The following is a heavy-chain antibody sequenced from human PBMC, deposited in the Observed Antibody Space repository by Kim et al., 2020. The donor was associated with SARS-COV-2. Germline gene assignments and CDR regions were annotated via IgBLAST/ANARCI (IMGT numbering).Heavy chain of an antibody. CDR1: GFTFSSYA. CDR3: AKDKGRQWLVRGYYGMDV. Sequence: GESLKISCAASGFTFSSYAMSWVRQAPGKGLEWVSAINGSGGRTYYADSVKGRFTISRDNSKNTLYLQMNSLRAEDTAVYYCAKDKGRQWLVRGYYGMDV. J-gene: IGHJ6*01. V-gene: IGHV3-23*01. CDR2: INGSGGRT. D-gene: IGHD6-19*01.